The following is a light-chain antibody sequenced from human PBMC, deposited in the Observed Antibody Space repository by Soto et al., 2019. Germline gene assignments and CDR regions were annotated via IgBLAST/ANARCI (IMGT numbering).Light chain of an antibody. CDR1: QGISSW. CDR3: QHYNSYSEA. V-gene: IGKV1-5*03. J-gene: IGKJ1*01. CDR2: KAS. Sequence: IRMTQSASSLSASTGDRVTITCRASQGISSWFAWYQXKQGKAHKLXIYKASTLKSGVPSRFSVSGSGTAGTITVSSLQPDDGETYYGQHYNSYSEAFGQGTKV.